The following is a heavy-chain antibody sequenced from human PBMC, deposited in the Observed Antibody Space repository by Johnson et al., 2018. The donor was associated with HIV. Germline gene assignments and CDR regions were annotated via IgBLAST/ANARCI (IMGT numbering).Heavy chain of an antibody. CDR3: ARDPGLYYDIWVSAFDI. V-gene: IGHV3-20*04. CDR2: INWNGGSR. Sequence: VQLVESGGGVARPGGSLRLSCAASGFTFDDYGMSWVRQAPGKGLEWVAGINWNGGSRGYADSVKGRFTISRDNSKNTLDLQMNNLRAEDTAVYYCARDPGLYYDIWVSAFDIWGQGTMVTVSS. D-gene: IGHD3/OR15-3a*01. J-gene: IGHJ3*02. CDR1: GFTFDDYG.